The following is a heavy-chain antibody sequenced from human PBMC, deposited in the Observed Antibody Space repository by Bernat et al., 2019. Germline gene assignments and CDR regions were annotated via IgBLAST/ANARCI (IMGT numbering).Heavy chain of an antibody. CDR1: GFTFSSYG. D-gene: IGHD6-19*01. Sequence: EVYLLESGGGLVQAGGSLRLSCAASGFTFSSYGMSWVRQAPGKGLEWVSGIRGSCVGTNYADSVKGRFTISRDNSKSTLYLQMNSLRAEDTALYYCAKHSDREGRIAVRSAFDCRGQGTPVTVSS. CDR2: IRGSCVGT. CDR3: AKHSDREGRIAVRSAFDC. J-gene: IGHJ4*02. V-gene: IGHV3-23*01.